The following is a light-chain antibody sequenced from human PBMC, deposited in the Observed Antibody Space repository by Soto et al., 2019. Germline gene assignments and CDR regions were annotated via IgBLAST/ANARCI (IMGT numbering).Light chain of an antibody. CDR2: DVS. CDR1: SSDVGGYNY. Sequence: QSALTQPASVSGSPGQSITISCTGTSSDVGGYNYVSLYQQHPGKAPKLMIYDVSNRPSGVSNRFSGSKSGNTASLTISGLQAEDEADYYGSAYTSSSTRVFGTGTKLTV. CDR3: SAYTSSSTRV. J-gene: IGLJ1*01. V-gene: IGLV2-14*01.